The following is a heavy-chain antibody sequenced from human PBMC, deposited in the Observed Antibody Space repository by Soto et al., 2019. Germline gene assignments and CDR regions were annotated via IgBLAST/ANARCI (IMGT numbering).Heavy chain of an antibody. D-gene: IGHD3-3*01. Sequence: QVQLVQSGAEVKKPGSSVKVSCKASGGTFSSYAISWVRQAPGQGLEWMGGIIPIFGTANYAQKFQGRVTITADKSTSPAYLELSSLRSEDTAVYYCARYSRFLDQMNYGMDVWGQGTTVTVSS. CDR2: IIPIFGTA. J-gene: IGHJ6*02. CDR1: GGTFSSYA. CDR3: ARYSRFLDQMNYGMDV. V-gene: IGHV1-69*06.